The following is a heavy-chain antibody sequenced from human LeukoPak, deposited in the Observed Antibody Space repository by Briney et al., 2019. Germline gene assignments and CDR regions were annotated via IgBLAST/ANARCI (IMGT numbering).Heavy chain of an antibody. D-gene: IGHD5-24*01. Sequence: SETLSLTCAVYGGSFSGYYWSWIRQPPGKGLEWIGSIYYSGSTYYNPSLKSRVTISVDTSKNQFSLKLSSVTAADTAVYYCARAHVEMATIPPFFDYWGQGTLVTVSS. J-gene: IGHJ4*02. V-gene: IGHV4-34*01. CDR1: GGSFSGYY. CDR3: ARAHVEMATIPPFFDY. CDR2: IYYSGST.